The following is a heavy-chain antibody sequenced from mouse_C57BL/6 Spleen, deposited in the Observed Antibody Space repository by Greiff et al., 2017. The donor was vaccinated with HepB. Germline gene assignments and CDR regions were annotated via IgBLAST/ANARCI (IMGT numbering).Heavy chain of an antibody. J-gene: IGHJ3*01. D-gene: IGHD1-1*02. CDR3: ASGVATRDWFAY. V-gene: IGHV1-22*01. CDR2: INPNNGGT. Sequence: VQLQQSGPELVKPGASVKMSCKASGYTFTDYNMHWVKQSHGKSLEWIGYINPNNGGTSYNQKFKGKATLTVNKSSSTAYMELRSLTSEDSAVYYCASGVATRDWFAYWGQGTLVTVSA. CDR1: GYTFTDYN.